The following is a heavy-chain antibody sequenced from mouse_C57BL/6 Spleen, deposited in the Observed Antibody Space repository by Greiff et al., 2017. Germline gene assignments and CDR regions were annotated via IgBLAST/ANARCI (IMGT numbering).Heavy chain of an antibody. V-gene: IGHV1-64*01. D-gene: IGHD1-1*01. CDR3: ADYGSSPSYAMDY. CDR2: IHPNSGST. CDR1: GYTFTSYW. Sequence: QVQLQQPGAELVKPGASVKLSCKASGYTFTSYWMHWVKQRPGQGLEWIGMIHPNSGSTNYNEKFKSKATLTVDKSSSTAYMQLSSPTSEDSAVYYCADYGSSPSYAMDYWGQGTSVTVSS. J-gene: IGHJ4*01.